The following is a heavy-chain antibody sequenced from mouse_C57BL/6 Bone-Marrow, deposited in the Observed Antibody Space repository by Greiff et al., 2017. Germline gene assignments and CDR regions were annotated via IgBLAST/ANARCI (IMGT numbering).Heavy chain of an antibody. CDR3: TTLPKND. CDR2: IDPENGDP. V-gene: IGHV14-4*01. CDR1: CFNIKDDY. Sequence: VQLQQSGAELVRPGASVKLSCTASCFNIKDDYLHWVHQSPEQGLEWIGCIDPENGDPEYASTFQDKTTITADTSCNTAYLQLSRLTCEDTAVYYCTTLPKNDWGQGTTLTVSS. J-gene: IGHJ2*01. D-gene: IGHD2-1*01.